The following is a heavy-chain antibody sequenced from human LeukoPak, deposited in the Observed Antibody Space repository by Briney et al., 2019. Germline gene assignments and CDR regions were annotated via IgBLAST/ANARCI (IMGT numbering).Heavy chain of an antibody. D-gene: IGHD3-22*01. CDR1: GGSISSGGYY. V-gene: IGHV4-31*03. Sequence: SETLSLTCTVSGGSISSGGYYWSWIRQPPGKGLEWIGYIYYSGSTYYNPSLKSRVTISVDTSKNQFSLKLSSVTAADTAVYYCARVGYYDSSGYWLGFDYWGQGTLVTVSS. CDR3: ARVGYYDSSGYWLGFDY. CDR2: IYYSGST. J-gene: IGHJ4*02.